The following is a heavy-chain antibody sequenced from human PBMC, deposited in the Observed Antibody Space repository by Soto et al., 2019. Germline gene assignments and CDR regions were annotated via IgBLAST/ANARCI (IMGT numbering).Heavy chain of an antibody. CDR3: SIARRLGSCLTTGYYFDY. CDR1: GFTFSSYA. J-gene: IGHJ4*02. Sequence: GGSLRLSCAASGFTFSSYAMHWVRQAPGKGLEWVAVISYDGSNKYYADSVKGRFTISRDNSKNTLYLQMNSLRAEDTAVYYCSIARRLGSCLTTGYYFDYWGQGTLVTVSS. D-gene: IGHD5-12*01. CDR2: ISYDGSNK. V-gene: IGHV3-30-3*01.